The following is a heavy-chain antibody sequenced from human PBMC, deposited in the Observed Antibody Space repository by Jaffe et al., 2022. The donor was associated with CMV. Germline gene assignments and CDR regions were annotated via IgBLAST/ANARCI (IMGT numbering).Heavy chain of an antibody. J-gene: IGHJ3*02. D-gene: IGHD3-22*01. CDR3: ARGGHNYYDSSGYYPGDAFDI. CDR2: IYYSGST. Sequence: QVQLQESGPGLVKPSETLSLTCTVSGGSISSYYWSWIRQPPGKGLEWIGYIYYSGSTNYNPSLKSRVTISVDTSKNQFSLKLSSVTAADTAVYYCARGGHNYYDSSGYYPGDAFDIWGQGTMVTVSS. CDR1: GGSISSYY. V-gene: IGHV4-59*01.